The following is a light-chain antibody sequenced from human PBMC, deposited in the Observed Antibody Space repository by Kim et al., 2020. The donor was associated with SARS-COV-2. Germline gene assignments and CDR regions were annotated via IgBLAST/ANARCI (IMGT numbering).Light chain of an antibody. Sequence: GQTVRIKCQGDSLRSYYASWYQQKPGQAPVLVIYGKNNRPSGIPDRFSGSSSGNTASLTITGAQAEDEADYYCNSRDSSGNHLRVVFGGGTKVTVL. V-gene: IGLV3-19*01. CDR2: GKN. CDR3: NSRDSSGNHLRVV. CDR1: SLRSYY. J-gene: IGLJ2*01.